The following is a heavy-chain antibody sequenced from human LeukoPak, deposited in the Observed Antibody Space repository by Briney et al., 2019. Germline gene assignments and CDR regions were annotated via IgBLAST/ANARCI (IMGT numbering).Heavy chain of an antibody. CDR1: GFTFDDYA. CDR3: AKDMGNYYDILTGYYASYYFDY. J-gene: IGHJ4*02. D-gene: IGHD3-9*01. CDR2: ISWNSGSI. Sequence: GGSLRLSCAASGFTFDDYAMHWVRQAPGKGLEWVSGISWNSGSIGYADSVKGRFTISRDNAKNSLYLQMNSLRAEDTALYYCAKDMGNYYDILTGYYASYYFDYWGQGTLVTVSS. V-gene: IGHV3-9*01.